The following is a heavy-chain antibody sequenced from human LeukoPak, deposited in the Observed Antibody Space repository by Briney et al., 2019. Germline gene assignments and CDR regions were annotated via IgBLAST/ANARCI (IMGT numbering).Heavy chain of an antibody. Sequence: GGSLRLSCAASGFTVSSNYMSWVRQAPGKGLEWVSVIYSGGSTYYADSVKGRFTISRDNSKNTLYLQMNSLRAEDTAVYYCARDRRDGYNYPRNYYYYGMDVWGQGTTVTVSS. D-gene: IGHD5-24*01. CDR3: ARDRRDGYNYPRNYYYYGMDV. J-gene: IGHJ6*01. V-gene: IGHV3-53*01. CDR1: GFTVSSNY. CDR2: IYSGGST.